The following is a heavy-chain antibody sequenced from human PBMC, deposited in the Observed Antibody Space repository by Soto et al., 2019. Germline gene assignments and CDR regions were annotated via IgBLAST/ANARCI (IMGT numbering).Heavy chain of an antibody. V-gene: IGHV4-31*03. J-gene: IGHJ5*02. CDR2: IYYSGST. CDR1: GGSISSGGYY. Sequence: QVQLQESGPGLVKPSQTLSLTCTVSGGSISSGGYYWSWIRQHPGKGLEWIGYIYYSGSTYYNPSLKSRVTISVDTSKNQFSLKLRSVTAADTAVYYCARDLQLLAFNWFDPWGQGTLVTVSS. D-gene: IGHD2-2*01. CDR3: ARDLQLLAFNWFDP.